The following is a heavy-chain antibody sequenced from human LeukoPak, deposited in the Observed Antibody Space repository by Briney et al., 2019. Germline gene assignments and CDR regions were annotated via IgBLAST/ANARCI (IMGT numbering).Heavy chain of an antibody. CDR1: GFTFSSYS. D-gene: IGHD6-6*01. V-gene: IGHV3-21*01. J-gene: IGHJ3*02. Sequence: GGSLRLSCAASGFTFSSYSMNWVRQAPGKGLEWVSSISSSSSYIYYADSVKGRFTISRDNAKNSLYLQMNSLRAEDTAVYYCARAVAARPRLDAFDIWGQGTMVTVSS. CDR2: ISSSSSYI. CDR3: ARAVAARPRLDAFDI.